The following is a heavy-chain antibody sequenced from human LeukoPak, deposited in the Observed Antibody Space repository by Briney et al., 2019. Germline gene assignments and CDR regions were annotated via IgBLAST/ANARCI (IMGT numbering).Heavy chain of an antibody. CDR2: IYYSGST. J-gene: IGHJ4*02. CDR3: ARGVGYYYDSSGYYFPQPNYFDY. D-gene: IGHD3-22*01. V-gene: IGHV4-59*12. CDR1: GGFISSVY. Sequence: PSETLSLTCTVSGGFISSVYWTWIRQAPGKGLEWIGHIYYSGSTNYNPSLKSRVTISVDTSKNQFSLKLSSVTAADTAVYYCARGVGYYYDSSGYYFPQPNYFDYWGQGTLVTVSS.